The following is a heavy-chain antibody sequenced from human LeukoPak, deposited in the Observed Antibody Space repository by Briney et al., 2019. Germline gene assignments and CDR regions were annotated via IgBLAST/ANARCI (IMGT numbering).Heavy chain of an antibody. CDR3: ARDGNLFWFDP. CDR2: IIPTFGTA. CDR1: GGTFISYA. J-gene: IGHJ5*02. Sequence: SVKVSCKASGGTFISYAISWVRQPPGQGLDWMGGIIPTFGTANYAQKFQGRVAITADETTGTAYMELSSVRSEDTAVYYCARDGNLFWFDPWGQGTLVTVSS. D-gene: IGHD4-23*01. V-gene: IGHV1-69*13.